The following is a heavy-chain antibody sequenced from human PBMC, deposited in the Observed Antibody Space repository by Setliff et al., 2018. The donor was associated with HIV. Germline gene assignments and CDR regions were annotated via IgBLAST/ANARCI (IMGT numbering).Heavy chain of an antibody. J-gene: IGHJ3*02. CDR2: INPRSGFR. D-gene: IGHD6-13*01. Sequence: ASVKVSCKASGYSFTSYSMHWVRQTPGQGLEWMGVINPRSGFRIYVQKIKGRVTMTWDTSTTTIYMELRSLTSDDTAVYYCASHAPYTSSWNAAAFDIWGQGTMVTV. V-gene: IGHV1-46*01. CDR1: GYSFTSYS. CDR3: ASHAPYTSSWNAAAFDI.